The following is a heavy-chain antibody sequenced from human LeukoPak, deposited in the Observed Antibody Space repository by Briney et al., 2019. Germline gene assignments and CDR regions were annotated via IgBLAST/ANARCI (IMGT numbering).Heavy chain of an antibody. J-gene: IGHJ4*02. D-gene: IGHD1-26*01. Sequence: ASVKVSCKASGYTFTDHYMHWVRQAPGQGLEWMGWINPSNGGTNFAQKFQGRVSLTRDTSISTAYMEVNSLTSDDTAVYYCARGVVGAHQLIAYWGQGTLVTVSS. V-gene: IGHV1-2*02. CDR2: INPSNGGT. CDR1: GYTFTDHY. CDR3: ARGVVGAHQLIAY.